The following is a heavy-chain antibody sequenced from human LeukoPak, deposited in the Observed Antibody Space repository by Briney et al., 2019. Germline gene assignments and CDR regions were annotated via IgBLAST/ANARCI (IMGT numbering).Heavy chain of an antibody. Sequence: SETLSLTCAVSGYSISSGYYWGWIRQPPGKGLEWIGSIYHSGSTYYNPSLKSRVTISVDTSKNQFSLKLSSVTAADTAVYYCARKYCSGGSCSGLYNWFDPWGQGTLVTDSS. CDR2: IYHSGST. CDR3: ARKYCSGGSCSGLYNWFDP. V-gene: IGHV4-38-2*01. CDR1: GYSISSGYY. J-gene: IGHJ5*02. D-gene: IGHD2-15*01.